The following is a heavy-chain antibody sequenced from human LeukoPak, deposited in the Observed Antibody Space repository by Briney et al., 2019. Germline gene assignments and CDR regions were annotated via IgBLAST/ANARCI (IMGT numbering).Heavy chain of an antibody. CDR3: ARVLYGDFPWFDP. V-gene: IGHV1-46*01. D-gene: IGHD4-17*01. J-gene: IGHJ5*02. Sequence: ASVKVSCKTTGNTLTSYYVHWVRQAPGQGLEWMGIINPSGGSTNYVQKFQGRVTMTRDTSAGTVYIELSSLRSEDTAVYYCARVLYGDFPWFDPWGQGTLVTVSS. CDR2: INPSGGST. CDR1: GNTLTSYY.